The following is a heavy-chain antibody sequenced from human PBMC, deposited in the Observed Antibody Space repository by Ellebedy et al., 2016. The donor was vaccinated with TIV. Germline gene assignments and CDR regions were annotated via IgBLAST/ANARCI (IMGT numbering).Heavy chain of an antibody. CDR1: GYTFTSYD. CDR3: ASEGSPPSYDSSGYYYKAARTNNDY. J-gene: IGHJ4*02. CDR2: MNPNSGNT. V-gene: IGHV1-8*01. D-gene: IGHD3-22*01. Sequence: ASVKVSCKASGYTFTSYDINWVRQATGQRLEWMGWMNPNSGNTGYAQKFQGRVTMTRNTSISTAYMELSSLRSEDTAVYYCASEGSPPSYDSSGYYYKAARTNNDYWGQGTLVTVSS.